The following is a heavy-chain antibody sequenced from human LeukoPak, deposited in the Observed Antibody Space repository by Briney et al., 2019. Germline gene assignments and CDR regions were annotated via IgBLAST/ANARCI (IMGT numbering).Heavy chain of an antibody. Sequence: GGSLRLSCAASGFTFDDYAMHWVRQAPGKGLEWVSGISWNSGSIGYADSVKGRFTISRDNAKNSLYLKMNSLRAEDTAVYYCAKDTFLEWLSTLDYWGQGTLVTVSS. CDR3: AKDTFLEWLSTLDY. J-gene: IGHJ4*02. CDR1: GFTFDDYA. CDR2: ISWNSGSI. V-gene: IGHV3-9*01. D-gene: IGHD3-3*02.